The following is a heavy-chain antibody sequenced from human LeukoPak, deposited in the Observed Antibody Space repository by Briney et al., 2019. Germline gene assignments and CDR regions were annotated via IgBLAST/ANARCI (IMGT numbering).Heavy chain of an antibody. D-gene: IGHD6-13*01. J-gene: IGHJ4*02. CDR2: ISSSGNTI. V-gene: IGHV3-11*04. Sequence: GGSLRLSCAASGFTFSDYYMSWVRQAPGKGLEWVSYISSSGNTIYYADSVKGRFTISRDNAKNSLCLQMNSLRAEDTAVYYCAREGIWQQLDGYYLDYWGQGTLVTVSS. CDR3: AREGIWQQLDGYYLDY. CDR1: GFTFSDYY.